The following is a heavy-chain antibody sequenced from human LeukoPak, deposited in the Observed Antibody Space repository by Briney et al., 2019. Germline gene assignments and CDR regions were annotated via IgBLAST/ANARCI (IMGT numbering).Heavy chain of an antibody. Sequence: GASVKVSCKASGYTFTGYYMHWVRQAPGQGLEWMGGIIPIFGTANYAQKFQGRGTFTADGSTNTVYMELTTLTSEDTAVYYCARGSCTTTRCRWRDVFDFWGQGTMVTVSS. CDR1: GYTFTGYY. CDR3: ARGSCTTTRCRWRDVFDF. J-gene: IGHJ3*01. V-gene: IGHV1-69*13. CDR2: IIPIFGTA. D-gene: IGHD1-26*01.